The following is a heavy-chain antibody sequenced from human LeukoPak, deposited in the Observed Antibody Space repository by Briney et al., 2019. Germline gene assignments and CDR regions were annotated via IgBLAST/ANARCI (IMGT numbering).Heavy chain of an antibody. D-gene: IGHD3-3*01. V-gene: IGHV3-21*01. CDR1: GFTFSSYS. CDR3: ARVGGSGASAFDI. CDR2: ISSSSSYI. Sequence: PGGSLRLSCAASGFTFSSYSMNWVRQAPGKGLEWVSSISSSSSYIYYADSVEGRFTISRDNAKNSLYLQMNSLRAEDTAVYYCARVGGSGASAFDIWGQGTMVTVSS. J-gene: IGHJ3*02.